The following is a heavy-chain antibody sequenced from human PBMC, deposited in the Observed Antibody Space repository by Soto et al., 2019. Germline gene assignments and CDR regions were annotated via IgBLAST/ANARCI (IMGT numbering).Heavy chain of an antibody. D-gene: IGHD2-15*01. Sequence: SVKVSCKASGGTSSNYVISWVRQAPGQRLEWMGGIIPINGTPNYAQKFQGRVTITRDNSASTAYLELSSLRSEDTAVYYCARDLGGWPDYWGQGTLVTVSS. J-gene: IGHJ4*02. V-gene: IGHV1-69*05. CDR2: IIPINGTP. CDR1: GGTSSNYV. CDR3: ARDLGGWPDY.